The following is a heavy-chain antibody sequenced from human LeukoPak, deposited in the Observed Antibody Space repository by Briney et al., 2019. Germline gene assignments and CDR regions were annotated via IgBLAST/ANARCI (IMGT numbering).Heavy chain of an antibody. D-gene: IGHD6-6*01. Sequence: PGGSLRLSCAASGFTFSSYDMHWVLQATGKGLEWVSAIGTAGDTYYPGSVKGRFTISRENAKNSLYLQMNSLRAGDTAVYYCARGGEQLVSSDPGSFDYWGQGTLVTVSS. V-gene: IGHV3-13*01. CDR1: GFTFSSYD. CDR3: ARGGEQLVSSDPGSFDY. CDR2: IGTAGDT. J-gene: IGHJ4*02.